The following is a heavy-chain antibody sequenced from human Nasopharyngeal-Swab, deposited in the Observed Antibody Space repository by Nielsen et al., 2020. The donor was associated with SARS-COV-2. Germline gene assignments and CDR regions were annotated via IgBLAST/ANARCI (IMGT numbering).Heavy chain of an antibody. D-gene: IGHD1-26*01. CDR2: IWYDGSNK. J-gene: IGHJ6*02. Sequence: GESLKISCEASGFTFNNYGMHWVRQAPGKGLEWVAVIWYDGSNKYYADSVKGRFAISRDNSKNTLYLQMNSLRAEDTAVYYCARALGGYYGMDVWGQGTTVTVSS. CDR1: GFTFNNYG. CDR3: ARALGGYYGMDV. V-gene: IGHV3-33*08.